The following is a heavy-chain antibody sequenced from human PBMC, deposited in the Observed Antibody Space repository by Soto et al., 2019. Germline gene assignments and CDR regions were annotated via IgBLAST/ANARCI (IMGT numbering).Heavy chain of an antibody. Sequence: ASVKVSCKASGYTLTTNTIHWVRQAPGQGLESMGWINAGSGNTKYSQRFQGRATFIRDTSASTAYMELSSLRSEDTAVYYCAREGGHYYDSSGYYPLDYWGQGTLVTVSS. CDR2: INAGSGNT. CDR1: GYTLTTNT. CDR3: AREGGHYYDSSGYYPLDY. J-gene: IGHJ4*02. D-gene: IGHD3-22*01. V-gene: IGHV1-3*01.